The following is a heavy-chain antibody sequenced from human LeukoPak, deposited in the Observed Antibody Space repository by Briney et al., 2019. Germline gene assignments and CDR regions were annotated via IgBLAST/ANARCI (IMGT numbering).Heavy chain of an antibody. CDR2: IYSGGST. J-gene: IGHJ6*02. CDR1: GFTVSCNY. Sequence: PGGSLRLSCAASGFTVSCNYMSWVRQAPGKGLEWVSVIYSGGSTYYADSVKGRFTISRDNSKNTLYLQMNSLRAEDTAVYYCARDLVAGISSYYYGMDVWGQGTTVTVSS. V-gene: IGHV3-66*01. CDR3: ARDLVAGISSYYYGMDV. D-gene: IGHD6-19*01.